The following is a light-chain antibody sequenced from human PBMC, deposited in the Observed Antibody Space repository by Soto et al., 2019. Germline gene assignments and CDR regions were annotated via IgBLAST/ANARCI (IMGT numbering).Light chain of an antibody. Sequence: QSALTQPASVSGSPGQSITISCTGTSISVGGYNYVSWYQQHPGKAPKLMIYDVSNRPSGVSNRFSGSKSGNTASLTISGLQAEDEADYYCSSYTSSSTLVVFGGGTQLTVL. V-gene: IGLV2-14*01. CDR2: DVS. CDR3: SSYTSSSTLVV. J-gene: IGLJ2*01. CDR1: SISVGGYNY.